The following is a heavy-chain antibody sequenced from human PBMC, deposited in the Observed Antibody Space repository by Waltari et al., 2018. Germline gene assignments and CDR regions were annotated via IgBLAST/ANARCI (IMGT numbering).Heavy chain of an antibody. Sequence: QVQLVQSGAEVKKPGASVKVSCKASGYTFTSYDINWVRQATGQGLEWMGWMNPNSGGTNYAQKFQGRVTMTRDTSISTAYMELSRLRSDDTAVYYCARDSDHYYGTWGQGTLVTVSS. CDR3: ARDSDHYYGT. D-gene: IGHD3-10*01. CDR2: MNPNSGGT. J-gene: IGHJ5*02. V-gene: IGHV1-2*02. CDR1: GYTFTSYD.